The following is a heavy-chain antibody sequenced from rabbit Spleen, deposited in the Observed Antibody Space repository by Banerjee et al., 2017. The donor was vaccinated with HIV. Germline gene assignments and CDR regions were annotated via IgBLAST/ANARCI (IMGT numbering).Heavy chain of an antibody. Sequence: QEQLEESGGDLVKPEGSLTLTCTASGFSFNYNYVFCWVRQAPGKGLEWIACINAATGKAVYATCAKGRFTVAKTSSTTVTLRMTSLTAAGTAAYFCARASGGLNGCNRAYSYGMDLWGPGTLVTVS. CDR3: ARASGGLNGCNRAYSYGMDL. V-gene: IGHV1S45*01. CDR1: GFSFNYNYV. D-gene: IGHD1-1*01. CDR2: INAATGKA. J-gene: IGHJ6*01.